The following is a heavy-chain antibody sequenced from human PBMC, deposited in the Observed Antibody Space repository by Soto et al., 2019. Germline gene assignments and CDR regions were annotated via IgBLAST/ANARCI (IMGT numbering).Heavy chain of an antibody. J-gene: IGHJ6*02. CDR1: GGSFSGYY. D-gene: IGHD6-13*01. CDR2: INHSGST. Sequence: SETLSLTCAVYGGSFSGYYWSWIRQPPGKGLEWIGEINHSGSTNYNPSLKSRVTISVDTSKNQFSLKLSSVAAADTAVYYCARGPRQQLVPGFYYYYYCMDVWGQGTTVTVSS. CDR3: ARGPRQQLVPGFYYYYYCMDV. V-gene: IGHV4-34*01.